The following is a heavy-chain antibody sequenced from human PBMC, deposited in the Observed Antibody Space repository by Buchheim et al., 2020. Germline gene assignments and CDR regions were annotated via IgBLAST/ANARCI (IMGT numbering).Heavy chain of an antibody. CDR2: INHSGST. D-gene: IGHD2-2*01. CDR1: GGCFSGYY. J-gene: IGHJ6*02. Sequence: QVQLQQWGAGLLKPSETLSLTCAVYGGCFSGYYWSWIRQPPGKGLEWIGEINHSGSTNYNPSLKSRVTISVDTSNNPFSLLLSSVTAADTAVYYCARDKSVPAAMGYYYYYGMDVWGQGTT. CDR3: ARDKSVPAAMGYYYYYGMDV. V-gene: IGHV4-34*01.